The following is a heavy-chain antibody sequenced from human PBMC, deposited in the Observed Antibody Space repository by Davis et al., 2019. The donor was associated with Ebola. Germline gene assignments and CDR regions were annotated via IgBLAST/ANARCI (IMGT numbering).Heavy chain of an antibody. Sequence: ASVKVSCKASGYTFTSYYMHWVRQAPGQGLEWMGIINPSGGSTSYAQKFQGRVTMTRDTSTSTVYMELSSLRSEDTAVYYCARDLLVWEVPTTSSFDYWGQGTLVTVSS. D-gene: IGHD1-26*01. CDR2: INPSGGST. CDR1: GYTFTSYY. CDR3: ARDLLVWEVPTTSSFDY. J-gene: IGHJ4*02. V-gene: IGHV1-46*01.